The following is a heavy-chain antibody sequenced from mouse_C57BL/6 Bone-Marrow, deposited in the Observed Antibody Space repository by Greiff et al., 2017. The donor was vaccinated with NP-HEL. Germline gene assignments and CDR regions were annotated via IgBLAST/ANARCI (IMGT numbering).Heavy chain of an antibody. D-gene: IGHD4-1*01. CDR3: ARALTGTGRVYYFDY. Sequence: QVQLQQSGPELVKPGASVKLSCKASGYTFTSYDINWVKQRPGQGLEWIGWIYPRDGSTKYNEKFKGKATLTVDTSSSTAYMELHSLTSEDSAVYVCARALTGTGRVYYFDYWGQGTTLTVSS. CDR2: IYPRDGST. V-gene: IGHV1-85*01. J-gene: IGHJ2*01. CDR1: GYTFTSYD.